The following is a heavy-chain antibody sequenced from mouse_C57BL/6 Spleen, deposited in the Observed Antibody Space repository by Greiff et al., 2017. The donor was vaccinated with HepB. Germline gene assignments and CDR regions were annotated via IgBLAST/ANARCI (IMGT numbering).Heavy chain of an antibody. CDR3: ARGPDYYGMDY. Sequence: EVKVVESEGGLVQPGSSMKLSCTASGFTFSDYYIAWVRQVPEKGLEWVANINYDGSSTYYLDSLKSRFIISRDNAKNILYLQMSSLKSEDTATYYCARGPDYYGMDYWGQGTSVTVSS. CDR2: INYDGSST. CDR1: GFTFSDYY. J-gene: IGHJ4*01. V-gene: IGHV5-16*01.